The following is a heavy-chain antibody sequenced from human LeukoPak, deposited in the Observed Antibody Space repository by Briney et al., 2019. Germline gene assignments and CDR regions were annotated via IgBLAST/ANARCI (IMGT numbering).Heavy chain of an antibody. CDR1: GGSISSYY. D-gene: IGHD1-1*01. J-gene: IGHJ6*02. CDR3: ARLLESNYGMDV. Sequence: PSETLSLTCTVSGGSISSYYWSWIRQPPGKGLEWIGYIYYSGSTNYNPSLMSRVTISVDTSKNQFSLKLSSVTAADTAVYYCARLLESNYGMDVWGQGTTVTVSS. CDR2: IYYSGST. V-gene: IGHV4-59*08.